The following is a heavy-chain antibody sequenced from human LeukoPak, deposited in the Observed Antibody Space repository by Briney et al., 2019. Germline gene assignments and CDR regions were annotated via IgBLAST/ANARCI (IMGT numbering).Heavy chain of an antibody. J-gene: IGHJ4*02. V-gene: IGHV1-8*01. CDR2: MNPNSGNT. CDR3: ARAPIAVAGHGDY. Sequence: ASVKVSCKASGYTFTSYDINWVRQATGQGLEWMGWMNPNSGNTGYAQKFQGRVTMTRNTSISTAYMELSSLRSEDTAVYYCARAPIAVAGHGDYWGQGTLVTVSS. CDR1: GYTFTSYD. D-gene: IGHD6-19*01.